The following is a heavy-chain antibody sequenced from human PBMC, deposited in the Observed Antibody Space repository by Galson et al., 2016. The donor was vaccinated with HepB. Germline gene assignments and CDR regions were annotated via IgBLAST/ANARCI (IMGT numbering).Heavy chain of an antibody. D-gene: IGHD5-18*01. Sequence: CAISGDSVTNDDTIWNWIRPSPSRGLEWLGRTYYRSQWFNEYAVSVKSRITINSDTSRNQFSLQLDSVTPDDTAAYSCTRGYMHTGMNVWGQGTTVTVSS. CDR3: TRGYMHTGMNV. J-gene: IGHJ6*02. V-gene: IGHV6-1*01. CDR1: GDSVTNDDTI. CDR2: TYYRSQWFN.